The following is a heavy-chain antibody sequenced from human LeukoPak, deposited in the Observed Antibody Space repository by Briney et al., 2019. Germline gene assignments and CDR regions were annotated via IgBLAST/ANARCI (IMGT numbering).Heavy chain of an antibody. CDR2: INHSGST. Sequence: PSETLSLTCAVYGGSFSGYYWGWIRQPPGKGLEWIGEINHSGSTNYNPSLKSRVTISVDTSKNQFSLKLSPVTAADTAVYYCANAEVSTTDSSGYAFDYWGQGTLVTVSS. V-gene: IGHV4-34*01. CDR1: GGSFSGYY. CDR3: ANAEVSTTDSSGYAFDY. J-gene: IGHJ4*02. D-gene: IGHD3-22*01.